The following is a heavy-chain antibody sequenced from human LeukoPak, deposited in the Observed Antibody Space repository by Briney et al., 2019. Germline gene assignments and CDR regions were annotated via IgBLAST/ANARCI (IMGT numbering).Heavy chain of an antibody. D-gene: IGHD3-10*01. CDR1: GGSISSYY. Sequence: SETLSLTCTVSGGSISSYYWSWIRQPPGKGLEWIGYIHYSGSTNYNPSLKSRVTISVDTSKNQFSLKLSSVTAADTAVYYCARDDRRREYYFDYWGQGTLVTVSS. J-gene: IGHJ4*02. CDR2: IHYSGST. CDR3: ARDDRRREYYFDY. V-gene: IGHV4-59*12.